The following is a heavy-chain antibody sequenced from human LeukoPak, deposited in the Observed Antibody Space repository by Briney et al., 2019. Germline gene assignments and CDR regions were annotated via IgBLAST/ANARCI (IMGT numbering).Heavy chain of an antibody. CDR2: IYYSGST. Sequence: SETLSLTCTVSGGSISSSSYYWGWIRQPPGKGLEWIGSIYYSGSTNYNPSLKSRVTISVDTSKNQFSLKLSSVTAADTAVYYCARDSTYYYGSGSYYKSGSAFDIWGQGTMVTVSS. CDR1: GGSISSSSYY. J-gene: IGHJ3*02. V-gene: IGHV4-39*07. D-gene: IGHD3-10*01. CDR3: ARDSTYYYGSGSYYKSGSAFDI.